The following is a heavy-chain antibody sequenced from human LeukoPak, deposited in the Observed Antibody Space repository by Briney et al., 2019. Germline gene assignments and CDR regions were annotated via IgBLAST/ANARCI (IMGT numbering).Heavy chain of an antibody. CDR1: GGSFSGYY. J-gene: IGHJ3*02. CDR3: ARGRALRPAGDI. Sequence: PSETLSLTCAVYGGSFSGYYWSWVRQPPGKGLEWIGEINHSGSTNYNPSLKSRVTISVDTSKNQFSLKLSSVTAADTAVYYCARGRALRPAGDIWGQGTMVTVSS. V-gene: IGHV4-34*01. CDR2: INHSGST.